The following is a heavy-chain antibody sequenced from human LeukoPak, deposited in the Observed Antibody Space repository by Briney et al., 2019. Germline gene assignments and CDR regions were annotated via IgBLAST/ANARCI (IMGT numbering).Heavy chain of an antibody. CDR2: MNPNSGNT. J-gene: IGHJ3*02. Sequence: XVXXAXXXXXEWMGWMNPNSGNTGYAQKFQGRVTMTRNTSISTAYMELSSLRSEDTAVYYCARGLGHAFDIWGQGTMVTVSS. CDR3: ARGLGHAFDI. V-gene: IGHV1-8*01.